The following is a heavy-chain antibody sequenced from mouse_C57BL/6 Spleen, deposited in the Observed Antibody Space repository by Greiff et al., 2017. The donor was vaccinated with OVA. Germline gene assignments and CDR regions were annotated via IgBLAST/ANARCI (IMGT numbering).Heavy chain of an antibody. Sequence: VQLQQPGAELVRPGTSVKLSCKASGYTFISYWMHWVKQRPGQGLEWIGVIDPSDSYTNYNQKFKGKATLTVDTSSSTAYMQLSSLTSEDSAVYYCARRGLRRGDYYAMDYWGQGTSVTVSS. V-gene: IGHV1-59*01. CDR2: IDPSDSYT. CDR1: GYTFISYW. D-gene: IGHD2-2*01. CDR3: ARRGLRRGDYYAMDY. J-gene: IGHJ4*01.